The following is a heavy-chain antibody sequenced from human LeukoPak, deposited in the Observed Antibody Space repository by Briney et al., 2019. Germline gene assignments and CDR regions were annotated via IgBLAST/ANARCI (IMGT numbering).Heavy chain of an antibody. Sequence: SETLSLTCTVSGGSISSYYWSWIRQPPGKGLEWIGYIYYSGSTNYNPSLKSRVTISVDTSKNQFSLKLSSVTAADTAVYYCARDQGWFDPWGQGTLVTVSS. J-gene: IGHJ5*02. CDR2: IYYSGST. CDR3: ARDQGWFDP. CDR1: GGSISSYY. V-gene: IGHV4-59*12.